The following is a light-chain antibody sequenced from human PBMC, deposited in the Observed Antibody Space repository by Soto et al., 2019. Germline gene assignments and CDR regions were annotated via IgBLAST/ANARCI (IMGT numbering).Light chain of an antibody. Sequence: QAVVTQPPSASGTPGQTVTISCSGGWYNIGKNLGYWYQQLPGTAPKLLIYMTNQRPSGVPDRFSGSKSGSSASLAVSGLRSEDEAVYYCAAWDDSLSAWVFGGGTTLTVL. CDR3: AAWDDSLSAWV. J-gene: IGLJ3*02. V-gene: IGLV1-47*01. CDR2: MTN. CDR1: WYNIGKNL.